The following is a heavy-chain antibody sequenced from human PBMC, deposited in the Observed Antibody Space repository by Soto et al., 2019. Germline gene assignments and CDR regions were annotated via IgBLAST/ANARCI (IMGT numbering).Heavy chain of an antibody. CDR2: INPNSGGT. Sequence: GASVKVSCKASGYTFTGYYMHWVRQAPGQGLEWMGWINPNSGGTNYAQKFQGRVTMTRDTSISTAYMELSRLRSDDTAVYYCARDWMTGFGEFAQDYWGQGTLVTVSS. CDR3: ARDWMTGFGEFAQDY. CDR1: GYTFTGYY. D-gene: IGHD3-10*01. V-gene: IGHV1-2*02. J-gene: IGHJ4*02.